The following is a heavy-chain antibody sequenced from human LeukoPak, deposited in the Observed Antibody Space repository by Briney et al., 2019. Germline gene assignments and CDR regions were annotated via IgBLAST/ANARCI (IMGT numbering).Heavy chain of an antibody. V-gene: IGHV3-30*02. Sequence: AGGSLRLSCAASGFTFSSYGMHWVRQAPGKGLEWVAFIRYDGSNKYYADSVKGRFTISRDNSKNTLYLQMNSLRAEDTAVYYCAKVKLELRYYFDYWGQGTLVTVSS. CDR2: IRYDGSNK. D-gene: IGHD1-7*01. CDR3: AKVKLELRYYFDY. CDR1: GFTFSSYG. J-gene: IGHJ4*02.